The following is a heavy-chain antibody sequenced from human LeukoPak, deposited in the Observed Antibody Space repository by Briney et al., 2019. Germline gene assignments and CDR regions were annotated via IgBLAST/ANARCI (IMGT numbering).Heavy chain of an antibody. D-gene: IGHD3-10*01. J-gene: IGHJ5*02. CDR3: ARDRGGDYGSGSYLIGWFDP. CDR2: IYTSGST. CDR1: GGSLSSYY. V-gene: IGHV4-4*07. Sequence: SETLSLTCTVSGGSLSSYYWSWIRQPAGKGLEWIGRIYTSGSTNYNPSLKSRVTMSVDTSKNPFSLKLSSVTAADTAVYYCARDRGGDYGSGSYLIGWFDPWGQGTLVTVSS.